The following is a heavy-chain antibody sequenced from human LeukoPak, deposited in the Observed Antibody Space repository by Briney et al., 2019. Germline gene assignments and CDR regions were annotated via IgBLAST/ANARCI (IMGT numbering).Heavy chain of an antibody. CDR3: ARDRGDYDFWSGYFPNNWFDH. D-gene: IGHD3-3*01. J-gene: IGHJ5*02. Sequence: SGGSLRLSCAATGFTFSSYSMNWVRQAPGKGLEWVSSISSSSSYIYYADSVKGRFTISRDNAKNSLYLQMNSLRAEDTAVYYCARDRGDYDFWSGYFPNNWFDHWGQGTLVTVSS. CDR1: GFTFSSYS. CDR2: ISSSSSYI. V-gene: IGHV3-21*01.